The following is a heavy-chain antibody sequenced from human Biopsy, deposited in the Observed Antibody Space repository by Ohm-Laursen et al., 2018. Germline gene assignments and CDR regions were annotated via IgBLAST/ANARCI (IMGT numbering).Heavy chain of an antibody. CDR2: ISYDGYNK. V-gene: IGHV3-30*18. CDR1: GFTFNNYG. Sequence: SLRLSCAAPGFTFNNYGMQWVRQAPGKGLESVALISYDGYNKWYADSVKGRFTISRDNSKNTLYLQMNSLRVEDTAVYYCAKDGGPYCGGCELDYWGQGTLVTVSS. CDR3: AKDGGPYCGGCELDY. J-gene: IGHJ4*02. D-gene: IGHD2-21*01.